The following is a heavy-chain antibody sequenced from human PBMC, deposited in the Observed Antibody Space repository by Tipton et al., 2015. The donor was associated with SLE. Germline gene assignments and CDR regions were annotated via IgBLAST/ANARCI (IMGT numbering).Heavy chain of an antibody. V-gene: IGHV4-61*02. CDR2: VYHSGST. CDR3: ARRGRSAWFPGV. Sequence: TLSLTCTVSGGPISTGASYWRWIRQPAGKGLEWLGRVYHSGSTSYNPSLDSRVSMSIDTSRNEFSLKMRSVSDADTAVYYCARRGRSAWFPGVWGQGTLVTVSS. CDR1: GGPISTGASY. D-gene: IGHD3-10*01. J-gene: IGHJ4*02.